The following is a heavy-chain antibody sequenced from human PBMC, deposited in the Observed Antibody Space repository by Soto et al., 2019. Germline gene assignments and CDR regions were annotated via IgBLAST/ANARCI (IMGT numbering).Heavy chain of an antibody. V-gene: IGHV3-33*01. J-gene: IGHJ6*02. CDR2: IWYDGSNK. CDR1: GFTFSSYG. CDR3: ARDDNVVVPAARFSYYYYGMDV. D-gene: IGHD2-2*01. Sequence: GGSLRLSCAASGFTFSSYGMHWVRQAPGKGLEWVAVIWYDGSNKYYADSVKGRFTISRDNSKNTLYLQMNSLRAEDTAVYYCARDDNVVVPAARFSYYYYGMDVWGQGTTVTVSS.